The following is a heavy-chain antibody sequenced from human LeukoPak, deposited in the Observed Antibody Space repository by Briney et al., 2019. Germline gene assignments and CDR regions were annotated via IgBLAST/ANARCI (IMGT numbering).Heavy chain of an antibody. J-gene: IGHJ4*02. CDR1: GGSTSSSSYY. Sequence: SETLSLTCTVSGGSTSSSSYYWGWIRQPPGKGLEWIGSIYYSGSTYYNPSLKSRVTISVDTSKNQFSLKLSSVTAADTAVYYCARSTNSEDYWGQGTLVTVSS. V-gene: IGHV4-39*01. CDR3: ARSTNSEDY. CDR2: IYYSGST. D-gene: IGHD2-8*01.